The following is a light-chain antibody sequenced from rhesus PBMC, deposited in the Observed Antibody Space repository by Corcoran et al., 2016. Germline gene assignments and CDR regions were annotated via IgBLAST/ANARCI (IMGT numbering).Light chain of an antibody. Sequence: DIQMTQSPSSLSASVGDRVTITCRASQGMTNELAWYQQKPGEAPRLLIYEATGLQSGIPSRFSGSGSGTDFTLTISSLQSRDFATYSCQHSYGAPYSFDHGTKVEL. CDR2: EAT. CDR1: QGMTNE. V-gene: IGKV1-21*01. J-gene: IGKJ2*01. CDR3: QHSYGAPYS.